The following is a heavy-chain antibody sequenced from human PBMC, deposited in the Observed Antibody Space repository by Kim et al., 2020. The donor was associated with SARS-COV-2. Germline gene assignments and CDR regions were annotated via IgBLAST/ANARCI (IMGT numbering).Heavy chain of an antibody. V-gene: IGHV3-7*03. CDR2: IKQDGSEK. Sequence: GGSLRLSCAASGFTFSSYWMSWVRQAPGKGLEWVANIKQDGSEKYYVDSVKGRFTISRDNAKNSLYLQMNSLRAEDTAVYYCAREFDSYYDFWSGYTTYGMDVWGQGTTVTVSS. CDR3: AREFDSYYDFWSGYTTYGMDV. J-gene: IGHJ6*02. CDR1: GFTFSSYW. D-gene: IGHD3-3*01.